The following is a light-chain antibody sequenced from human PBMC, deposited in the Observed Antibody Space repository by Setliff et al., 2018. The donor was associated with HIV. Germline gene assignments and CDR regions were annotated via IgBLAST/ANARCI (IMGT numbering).Light chain of an antibody. CDR3: CSNTGSNTYV. Sequence: QSALTQPASVSGSPGQSITISCTGTSSDVGRYNLVSWHQQHPGKAPKLMIYQATKRPSGVSNRFSGSKSGNTASLTISGLQAEDEADYYCCSNTGSNTYVFGTGTKVTVL. CDR2: QAT. V-gene: IGLV2-23*01. J-gene: IGLJ1*01. CDR1: SSDVGRYNL.